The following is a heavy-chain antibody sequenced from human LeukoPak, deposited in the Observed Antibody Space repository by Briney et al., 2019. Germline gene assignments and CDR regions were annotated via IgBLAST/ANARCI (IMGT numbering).Heavy chain of an antibody. CDR2: VNRDGSET. V-gene: IGHV3-7*03. D-gene: IGHD3-22*01. J-gene: IGHJ4*02. Sequence: PGGSLRLSCAASGFTLSNHWMTWVRQVPGRGPEWVANVNRDGSETYYLDSVKGRFTISRDNSKNTLYLQMNSLRAEGTAVYYCAKGYDSSGFDYWGQGTLVTVSS. CDR1: GFTLSNHW. CDR3: AKGYDSSGFDY.